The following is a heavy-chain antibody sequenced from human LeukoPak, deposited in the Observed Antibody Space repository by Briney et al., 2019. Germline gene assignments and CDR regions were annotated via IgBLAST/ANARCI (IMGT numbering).Heavy chain of an antibody. V-gene: IGHV3-53*01. J-gene: IGHJ4*02. Sequence: GGSLRLSCAASGFNVSNNYMSWVRQAPGKGLEWVSVIYRGGSTYYADSVKGRFTMSIDNSKNTVYLQMDSLRAEDTAVYYCARDRGAAAGNWGQGTLVTVSS. CDR2: IYRGGST. D-gene: IGHD6-13*01. CDR1: GFNVSNNY. CDR3: ARDRGAAAGN.